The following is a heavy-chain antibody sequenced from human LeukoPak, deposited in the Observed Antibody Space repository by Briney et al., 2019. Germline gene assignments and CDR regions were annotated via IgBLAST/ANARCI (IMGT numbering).Heavy chain of an antibody. CDR2: ISGSGGST. V-gene: IGHV3-23*01. Sequence: GSLRLSCTASGFTFSSYAMSWVRQAPGKGLEWVSAISGSGGSTYYADSVKGRFTISRDNSKNTLYLQMNSLRAEDTAVYYRAKGVQQLLPFDYWGQGTLVTVSS. D-gene: IGHD2-15*01. CDR3: AKGVQQLLPFDY. J-gene: IGHJ4*02. CDR1: GFTFSSYA.